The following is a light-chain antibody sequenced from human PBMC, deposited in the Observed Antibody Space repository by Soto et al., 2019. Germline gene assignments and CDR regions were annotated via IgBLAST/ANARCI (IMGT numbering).Light chain of an antibody. V-gene: IGKV1-9*01. J-gene: IGKJ3*01. CDR2: AAS. CDR3: QQLDTYAFT. CDR1: QGINTY. Sequence: DIQLTQSPTFLSASVGDRVTITCRASQGINTYLAWYQQKPGKAPELLIYAASTLQSGVPSRFSGSGSGTDFTLTIDSLQPEDFATYYCQQLDTYAFTFGPGTKVDFK.